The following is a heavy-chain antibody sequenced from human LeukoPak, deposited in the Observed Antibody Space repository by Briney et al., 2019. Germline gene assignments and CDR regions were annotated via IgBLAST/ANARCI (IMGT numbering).Heavy chain of an antibody. V-gene: IGHV1-2*02. Sequence: ASVKVSCKASGYTFTGYYIHWVRQAPGQGLQWMGWINPNSGFAHYPQNFQGRLTMTRDTSISTVYMELSRLRSDDTAVYYCARRAGEYSHPYDYWGQGTLVTVSS. D-gene: IGHD2-15*01. CDR3: ARRAGEYSHPYDY. CDR2: INPNSGFA. J-gene: IGHJ4*02. CDR1: GYTFTGYY.